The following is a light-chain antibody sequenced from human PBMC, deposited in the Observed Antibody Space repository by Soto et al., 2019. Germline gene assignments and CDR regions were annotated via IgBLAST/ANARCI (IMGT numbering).Light chain of an antibody. Sequence: QLVLTQSPSASASLGPSVKLTCTLSSGHSSYAIAWHQQQPEKGPRYLMTLNSDGSHSKGDGIPDRFSGSSSGAERYLTISSLQSEDEADYYCQTWGTGTWVFGGGTKLTVL. J-gene: IGLJ3*02. V-gene: IGLV4-69*01. CDR3: QTWGTGTWV. CDR1: SGHSSYA. CDR2: LNSDGSH.